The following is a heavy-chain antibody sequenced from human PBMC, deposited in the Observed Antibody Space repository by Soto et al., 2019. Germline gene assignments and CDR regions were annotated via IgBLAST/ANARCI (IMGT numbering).Heavy chain of an antibody. V-gene: IGHV3-30-3*01. CDR3: ARPDSLVKQLVRF. CDR2: ISYDGSNK. D-gene: IGHD6-13*01. J-gene: IGHJ4*02. CDR1: GFTFSSYA. Sequence: QVQLVESGGGVVQPGRSLRLSCAASGFTFSSYAMHWVRQAPGKGLEWVAVISYDGSNKYYADSVKGRFTISRDNSKNTLYLQMNSLRAEDTAVYYCARPDSLVKQLVRFWGQGPLVTVSS.